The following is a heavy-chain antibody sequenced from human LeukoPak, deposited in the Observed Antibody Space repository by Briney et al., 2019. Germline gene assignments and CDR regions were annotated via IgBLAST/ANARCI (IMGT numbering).Heavy chain of an antibody. Sequence: PSETLSLTCTVSGGSISSYYWGWIRQPPGKGLEWIGSIYYSGSTNYNPSLKSRVTISVDTSKNQFSLKLSSVTAADTAVYYCARQPASLRYFDWLLQGGYFDYWGQGTLVTVSS. CDR3: ARQPASLRYFDWLLQGGYFDY. J-gene: IGHJ4*02. D-gene: IGHD3-9*01. CDR2: IYYSGST. V-gene: IGHV4-39*01. CDR1: GGSISSYY.